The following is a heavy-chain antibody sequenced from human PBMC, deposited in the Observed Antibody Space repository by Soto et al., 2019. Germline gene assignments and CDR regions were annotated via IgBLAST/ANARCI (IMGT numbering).Heavy chain of an antibody. CDR3: ARSETVAIHDTDY. J-gene: IGHJ4*02. D-gene: IGHD4-17*01. Sequence: GSLRLSCAASGFTFTNYAMHWVRQAPGRGLEWVALIWSDGNNKYYADSVRGRFTISRDDAKNSLFLQMGSLRADDTAVYYCARSETVAIHDTDYWGRGTLVTVSS. CDR2: IWSDGNNK. V-gene: IGHV3-33*03. CDR1: GFTFTNYA.